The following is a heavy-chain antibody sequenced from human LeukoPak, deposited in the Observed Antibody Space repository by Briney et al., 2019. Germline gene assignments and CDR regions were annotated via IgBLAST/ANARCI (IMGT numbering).Heavy chain of an antibody. V-gene: IGHV3-7*01. D-gene: IGHD6-13*01. CDR2: MNQDGSKK. Sequence: GGSLRLSCAASGFTFGNYWMNWVRQAPGKGLEWVASMNQDGSKKYHVDSVKGRFTISRDNAKYSLHLQMSSLRAEATAVYYRARDSGYSKFDIWGQGTMVIVSS. CDR1: GFTFGNYW. CDR3: ARDSGYSKFDI. J-gene: IGHJ3*02.